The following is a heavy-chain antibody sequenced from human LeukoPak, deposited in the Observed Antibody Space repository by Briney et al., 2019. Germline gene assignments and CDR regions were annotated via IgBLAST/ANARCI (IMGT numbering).Heavy chain of an antibody. J-gene: IGHJ6*03. V-gene: IGHV3-30*02. D-gene: IGHD3-10*01. CDR3: AKDSAFYYIDV. CDR1: GFTFNNYG. Sequence: GGSLRLSCAASGFTFNNYGMHWVRQAPGKGLEWVAVIRYNGNSQYYANSVKGRFTISRDNSKNTLYLQMNSLKGDDTAVYYCAKDSAFYYIDVWGKGTTVIISS. CDR2: IRYNGNSQ.